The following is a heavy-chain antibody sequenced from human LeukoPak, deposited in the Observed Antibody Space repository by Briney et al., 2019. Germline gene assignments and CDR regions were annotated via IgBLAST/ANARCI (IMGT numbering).Heavy chain of an antibody. CDR2: IYYSGNT. J-gene: IGHJ4*02. CDR1: GGSISSGGYY. V-gene: IGHV4-31*03. Sequence: SETLSLTCTVSGGSISSGGYYWSWIRQHPGKGLEWIGYIYYSGNTHYNPSLKSRVTISVDTSKNQFSLKLSSVTAADTAVYYCARVGYSNDGGDYWGQGTLVTVSS. D-gene: IGHD4-11*01. CDR3: ARVGYSNDGGDY.